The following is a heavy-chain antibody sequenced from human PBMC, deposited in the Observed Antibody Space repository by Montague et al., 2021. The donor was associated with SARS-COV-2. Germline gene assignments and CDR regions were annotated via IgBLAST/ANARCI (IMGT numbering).Heavy chain of an antibody. CDR3: TRVRNSSSWYIYYGLDV. CDR1: GFTFGDYA. V-gene: IGHV3-49*04. J-gene: IGHJ6*02. D-gene: IGHD6-13*01. CDR2: IRSKAYGGTT. Sequence: SLRLSCAASGFTFGDYAMSWVRPAPGKGLEWVGFIRSKAYGGTTDHAASVKGRFTISRDDSNSIAYLQMNSLNTEDTAVYYCTRVRNSSSWYIYYGLDVWGQGTTVTVSS.